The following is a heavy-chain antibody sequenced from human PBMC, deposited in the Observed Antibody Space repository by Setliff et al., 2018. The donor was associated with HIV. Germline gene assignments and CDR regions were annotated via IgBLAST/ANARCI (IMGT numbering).Heavy chain of an antibody. CDR1: GYTFDAKY. Sequence: GASVKVSCKTSGYTFDAKYIHWARQAPGQGLEWMGWINPNSGGTNYARKFQGRVTMTRDTSISTAFMDLSSLRSDDTAMYYCARGVGSSWFDSWGQGTLVTVSS. D-gene: IGHD1-26*01. J-gene: IGHJ5*01. CDR2: INPNSGGT. V-gene: IGHV1-2*02. CDR3: ARGVGSSWFDS.